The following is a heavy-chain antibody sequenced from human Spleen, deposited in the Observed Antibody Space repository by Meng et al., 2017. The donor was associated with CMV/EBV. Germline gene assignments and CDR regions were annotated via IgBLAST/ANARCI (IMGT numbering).Heavy chain of an antibody. V-gene: IGHV1-2*02. CDR1: GYFFTGYY. D-gene: IGHD6-13*01. Sequence: ASVKVSCKASGYFFTGYYLHWVRQAPGQGLEWMGWINPNSGGTHYAQKFQGRVTMTRDTSISTDYTELSRLRSDDTATYYCAREVSSSWYPGFDYWGQGTLVTVSS. CDR2: INPNSGGT. J-gene: IGHJ4*02. CDR3: AREVSSSWYPGFDY.